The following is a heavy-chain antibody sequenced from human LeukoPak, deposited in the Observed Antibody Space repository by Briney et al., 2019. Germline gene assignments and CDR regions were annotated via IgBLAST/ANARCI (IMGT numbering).Heavy chain of an antibody. CDR2: ISSSSSTI. V-gene: IGHV3-48*01. J-gene: IGHJ5*02. CDR1: GFTFSSYS. Sequence: GGSLRLSCAASGFTFSSYSMNWVRQAPGKGLEWVSYISSSSSTIYYADSVKGRFTISRDNAKNSLYLQMNSLRAEDTAVYYCVRHIDYYESSGQHHWGQGTLVTVSS. D-gene: IGHD3-22*01. CDR3: VRHIDYYESSGQHH.